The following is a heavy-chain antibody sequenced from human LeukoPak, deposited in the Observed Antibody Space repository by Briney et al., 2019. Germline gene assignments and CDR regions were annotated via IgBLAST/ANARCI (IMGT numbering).Heavy chain of an antibody. J-gene: IGHJ4*02. V-gene: IGHV3-66*01. CDR1: GFTVSSNY. CDR2: IYGGVNT. D-gene: IGHD1-1*01. CDR3: AKSPKTGFLFDY. Sequence: SGGSLRLSCAASGFTVSSNYMSWVRQAPGKGLEWVSVIYGGVNTVYADSVKGRFTISRDNSKNTLHLQMNSLRAEDTAVYYCAKSPKTGFLFDYWGKGTLVTVSP.